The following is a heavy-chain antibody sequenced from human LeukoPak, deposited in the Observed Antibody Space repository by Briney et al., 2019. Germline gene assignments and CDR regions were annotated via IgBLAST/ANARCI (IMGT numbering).Heavy chain of an antibody. CDR1: GGSISSDY. CDR2: IFYSGGT. J-gene: IGHJ4*02. D-gene: IGHD6-6*01. Sequence: SETLSLTCTVSGGSISSDYWSWIRQPPGKGLEWIGYIFYSGGTNYNPSLKSRVTISMDTSKNQFSLKLSSVTAADTAVYYCARREYSSSLDYWGQGTLVTVSS. V-gene: IGHV4-59*08. CDR3: ARREYSSSLDY.